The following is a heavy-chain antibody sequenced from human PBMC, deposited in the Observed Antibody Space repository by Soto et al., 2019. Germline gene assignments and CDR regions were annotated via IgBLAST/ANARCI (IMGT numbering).Heavy chain of an antibody. J-gene: IGHJ4*02. CDR2: INTNTGNP. V-gene: IGHV7-4-1*01. D-gene: IGHD6-6*01. Sequence: ASVKVSCKASGYTFTSYAMNWVRQAPGQGLEWMGWINTNTGNPTYAQGFTGRFVLSLDTSVSTAYLQICSLKAEDTAVYYCARRSIAARRALDYWGQGTLVTVSS. CDR1: GYTFTSYA. CDR3: ARRSIAARRALDY.